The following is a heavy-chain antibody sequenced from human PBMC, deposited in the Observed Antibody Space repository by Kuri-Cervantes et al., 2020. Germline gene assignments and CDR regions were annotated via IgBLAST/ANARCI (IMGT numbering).Heavy chain of an antibody. CDR3: AREGGYWGGDCYSKDAFDI. V-gene: IGHV4-61*01. J-gene: IGHJ3*02. D-gene: IGHD2-21*02. Sequence: SETLSLTCAVSGYSISSGYYWSWIRQPPGKGLEWIGYIYYSGSTNYNPSLKSRVTISVDTSKNQFSLKLSSVTAADTAVYYCAREGGYWGGDCYSKDAFDIWGQGTMVTVSS. CDR2: IYYSGST. CDR1: GYSISSGYY.